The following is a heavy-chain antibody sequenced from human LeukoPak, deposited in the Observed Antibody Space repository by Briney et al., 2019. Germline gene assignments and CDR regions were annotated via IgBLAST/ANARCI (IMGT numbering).Heavy chain of an antibody. D-gene: IGHD3-10*01. CDR1: GYTFTAYY. CDR2: INPNSGGT. J-gene: IGHJ3*02. CDR3: ARGPESGAFDI. V-gene: IGHV1-2*02. Sequence: GASVKFSCKASGYTFTAYYMHWMRQAPGQGLEWMGCINPNSGGTNYAQKFQGRVTLTRDTSISAAYMELSRLRSDDTAVYYCARGPESGAFDIWGQGTMVTVSS.